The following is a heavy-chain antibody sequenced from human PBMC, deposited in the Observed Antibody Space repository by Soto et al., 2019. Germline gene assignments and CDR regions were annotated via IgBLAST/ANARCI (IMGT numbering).Heavy chain of an antibody. D-gene: IGHD4-17*01. CDR3: ARADGDYVPADY. CDR1: GFTLTGYT. Sequence: EVQLVESGGGLVKPGGSLRLSCSASGFTLTGYTMNWVRQAPGKGPEWVSSISSGSTHINYANSVKGRFIISRDNAKNSLYLQTNSLRVEDTAMYYCARADGDYVPADYWGQGTLVTVSS. CDR2: ISSGSTHI. V-gene: IGHV3-21*01. J-gene: IGHJ4*02.